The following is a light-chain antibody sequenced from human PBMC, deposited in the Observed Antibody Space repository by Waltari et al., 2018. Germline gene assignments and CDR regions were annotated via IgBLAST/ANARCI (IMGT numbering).Light chain of an antibody. Sequence: DIQMTQSPSTLSASVGDRVTITCRASPSISIWLAWYQQKPGRAPELLIYSASYLESGVPSRFSGSGSGTEFTLTISSLQPDDFATYYCQQYKTYYTFGQGTKLEIK. CDR1: PSISIW. V-gene: IGKV1-5*03. CDR3: QQYKTYYT. CDR2: SAS. J-gene: IGKJ2*01.